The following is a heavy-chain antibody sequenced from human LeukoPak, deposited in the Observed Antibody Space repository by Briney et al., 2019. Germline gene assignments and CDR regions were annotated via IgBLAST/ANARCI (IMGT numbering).Heavy chain of an antibody. J-gene: IGHJ4*02. CDR1: GFTFSSYA. CDR2: ISWNSGSI. D-gene: IGHD3-22*01. CDR3: AKTHYDSGGYYDY. Sequence: PGGSLRLSCAASGFTFSSYAMSWVRQAPGKGLEWVSGISWNSGSIGYADSVKGRFTISRDNAKNSLYLQMNSLRAEDTALYYCAKTHYDSGGYYDYWGQGTLVTVSS. V-gene: IGHV3-9*01.